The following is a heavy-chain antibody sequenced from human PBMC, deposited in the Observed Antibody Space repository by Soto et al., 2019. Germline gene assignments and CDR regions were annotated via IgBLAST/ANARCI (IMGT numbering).Heavy chain of an antibody. CDR2: MSYAGNGQ. CDR3: ARGVKLLFSSFDI. V-gene: IGHV3-30-3*01. Sequence: GGSLRLSCAASGFSFSNSAIHWVRQAPGKGLEWVAIMSYAGNGQYFADSVKGRFTISRDNSKNTLYLQMNSLRVDDTAVYYCARGVKLLFSSFDIWGQGTMVTVSS. D-gene: IGHD3-10*01. J-gene: IGHJ3*02. CDR1: GFSFSNSA.